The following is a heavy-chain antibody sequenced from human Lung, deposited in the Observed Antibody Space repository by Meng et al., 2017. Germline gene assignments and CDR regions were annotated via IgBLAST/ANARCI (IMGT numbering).Heavy chain of an antibody. D-gene: IGHD2/OR15-2a*01. CDR2: IYHSGST. CDR3: TKNEFYCLGY. J-gene: IGHJ4*02. CDR1: GCSSNSDNW. Sequence: QVERRVLGPELVKASGTLALSCAVSGCSSNSDNWWSWVRQPPGKGLEWIGEIYHSGSTNYNPSLKSRITISVDKPKNQFSLTLSSVTAADTAVYYCTKNEFYCLGYWGQGTLVTVSS. V-gene: IGHV4-4*02.